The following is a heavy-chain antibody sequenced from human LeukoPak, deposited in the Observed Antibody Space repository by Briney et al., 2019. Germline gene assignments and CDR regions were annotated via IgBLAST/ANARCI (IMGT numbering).Heavy chain of an antibody. D-gene: IGHD5-18*01. Sequence: GGSLRFSCAASGFTFSSYWMSWVRQAPGKGLEWVANIKKDGSEKYYVDAVKGRFTISRDNAKGSLYLQMNSLRAEDTAIYYCARDLSGVTGYTYGRGIDYWGQGTLVTVSS. CDR2: IKKDGSEK. CDR1: GFTFSSYW. V-gene: IGHV3-7*01. J-gene: IGHJ4*02. CDR3: ARDLSGVTGYTYGRGIDY.